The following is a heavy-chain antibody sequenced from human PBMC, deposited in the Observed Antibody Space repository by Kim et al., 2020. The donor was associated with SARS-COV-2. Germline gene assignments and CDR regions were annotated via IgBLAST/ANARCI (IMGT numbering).Heavy chain of an antibody. D-gene: IGHD6-13*01. CDR3: ARRSYTGSWFFDY. J-gene: IGHJ4*02. Sequence: AGSVKGRFTMSRDNAKNSLYLQMNSLRVEDTAFYYCARRSYTGSWFFDYWGQGTLVTVSS. V-gene: IGHV3-20*03.